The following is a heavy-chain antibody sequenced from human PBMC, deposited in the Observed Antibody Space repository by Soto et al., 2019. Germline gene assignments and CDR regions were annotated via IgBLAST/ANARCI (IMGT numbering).Heavy chain of an antibody. Sequence: QVHLVESGGGLVKPGGSLRLSCAASGFTFSDYQMSWIRQAPGKGLEWVSYICSSGLSVYYEDSVKGRFTISRDNANNSLYLQMNSLRAEDSAVYYCARDLRQLLSHNYYYYYLDVWGKGTTVSVSS. CDR2: ICSSGLSV. V-gene: IGHV3-11*01. J-gene: IGHJ6*03. CDR3: ARDLRQLLSHNYYYYYLDV. CDR1: GFTFSDYQ. D-gene: IGHD2-2*01.